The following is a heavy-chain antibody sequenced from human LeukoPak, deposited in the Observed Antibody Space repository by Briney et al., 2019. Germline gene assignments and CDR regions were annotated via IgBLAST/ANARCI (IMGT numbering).Heavy chain of an antibody. CDR3: ARRGVVVIRRYFDY. CDR1: GGSFSGYY. J-gene: IGHJ4*02. D-gene: IGHD3-22*01. V-gene: IGHV4-34*01. Sequence: SETLSLTCAVYGGSFSGYYWSWIRQPPAEGLQWIGEINHSGSTNYNPSLKSRVTISVDTSKNQFSLKLSSVTAADTAVYYCARRGVVVIRRYFDYWGQGTLVTV. CDR2: INHSGST.